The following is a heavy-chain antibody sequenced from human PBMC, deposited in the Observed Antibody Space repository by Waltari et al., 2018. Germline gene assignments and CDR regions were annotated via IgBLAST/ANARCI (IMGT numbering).Heavy chain of an antibody. V-gene: IGHV1-24*01. CDR2: FDPEPHPGRT. Sequence: QVPLVQSGAGVKSPGATATVALQVSGYSPERLHVHWGPPGPCNTPDWVGQVPGKGLDWVGGFDPEPHPGRTIYNRTFLGRVTMTDDTSTDTAYMEMTGLKSEDTAVYFCAADDNTASWDYFNFWGQGTLVIVSS. D-gene: IGHD1-1*01. CDR3: AADDNTASWDYFNF. CDR1: GYSPERLHVHWGPPGP. J-gene: IGHJ4*02.